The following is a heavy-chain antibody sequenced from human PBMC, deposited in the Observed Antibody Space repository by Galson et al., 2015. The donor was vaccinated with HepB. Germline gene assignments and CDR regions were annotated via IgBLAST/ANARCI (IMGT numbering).Heavy chain of an antibody. CDR3: ARVAVGSSILGD. J-gene: IGHJ4*02. D-gene: IGHD2-15*01. V-gene: IGHV3-66*01. CDR2: IYSGGST. Sequence: SLRLSCAVSGFTVSSNYMSWVRQAPGKGLEWVSVIYSGGSTYYADSVKGRFTISRDNSKNTLYLQMNSLRAEDTAMYYCARVAVGSSILGDWGQGTLVTVSS. CDR1: GFTVSSNY.